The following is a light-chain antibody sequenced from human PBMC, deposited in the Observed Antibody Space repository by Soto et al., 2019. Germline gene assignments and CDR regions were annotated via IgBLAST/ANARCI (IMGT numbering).Light chain of an antibody. CDR2: DVT. V-gene: IGLV2-14*01. CDR3: ISYTSRNTRV. CDR1: SSDVGNYNY. Sequence: QSVLTQPASVSGSPGQSITISCTGTSSDVGNYNYVSWYQQYPGKAPKLIIYDVTNRPSGVSNRFSGSKSGNTASLTISGLQAEDEADYYCISYTSRNTRVFGGGTKVTVL. J-gene: IGLJ3*02.